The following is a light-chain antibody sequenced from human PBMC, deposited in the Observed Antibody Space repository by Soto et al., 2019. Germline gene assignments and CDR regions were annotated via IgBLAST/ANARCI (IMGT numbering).Light chain of an antibody. Sequence: EIVLTQSPGTLSLSPGERATLSCRASQSVSSSYLAWYQQKPGQAPRLLIYGASSRATGIPDRFSGSGSGTVFTLTISILQPEDFATYYCQQSNTYPITFGQGTRLEIK. CDR2: GAS. CDR3: QQSNTYPIT. V-gene: IGKV3-20*01. J-gene: IGKJ5*01. CDR1: QSVSSSY.